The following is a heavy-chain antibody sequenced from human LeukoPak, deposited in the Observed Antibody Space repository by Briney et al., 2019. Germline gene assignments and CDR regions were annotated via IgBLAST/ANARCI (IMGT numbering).Heavy chain of an antibody. CDR2: MNPNSGNT. J-gene: IGHJ4*02. Sequence: ASVKVSCKASGYTFTSYDINWVRQATGQGLEWMGWMNPNSGNTGYAQKFQGRVTMTRNTSISTAYMELSRLRSEATAEYYCARGRITHFDSWGQGTLVTVSS. V-gene: IGHV1-8*01. CDR3: ARGRITHFDS. CDR1: GYTFTSYD. D-gene: IGHD3-10*01.